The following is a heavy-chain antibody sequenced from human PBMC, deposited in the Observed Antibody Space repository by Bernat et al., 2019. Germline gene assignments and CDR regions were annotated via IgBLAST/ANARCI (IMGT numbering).Heavy chain of an antibody. J-gene: IGHJ6*02. CDR2: IKQDGSER. D-gene: IGHD6-13*01. V-gene: IGHV3-7*02. CDR1: GFNFGGYW. CDR3: AKCIVAADRSLYYHYGMDV. Sequence: EVQLVESGGGLVQPGGSLRLSCAASGFNFGGYWMTWVRQAPGKGLEWVANIKQDGSERFYVDSVKGRFTISRDNAKNSLYLQMTSLRAEDAAVYYCAKCIVAADRSLYYHYGMDVWGQGTTVTVSS.